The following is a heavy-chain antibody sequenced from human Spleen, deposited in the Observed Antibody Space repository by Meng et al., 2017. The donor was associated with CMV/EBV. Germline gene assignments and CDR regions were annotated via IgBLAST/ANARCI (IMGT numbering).Heavy chain of an antibody. J-gene: IGHJ4*02. CDR2: FDPEDGET. CDR3: ATSNCGGDCSFDY. Sequence: QGQLVECGAWVKKPGASVKVSCKVSGYTLTELSMHWVRQAPGKGLEWMGGFDPEDGETIYAQKFQGRVTMTEDTSTDTAYMELSSLRSEDTAVYYCATSNCGGDCSFDYWGQGTLVTVSS. D-gene: IGHD2-21*02. V-gene: IGHV1-24*01. CDR1: GYTLTELS.